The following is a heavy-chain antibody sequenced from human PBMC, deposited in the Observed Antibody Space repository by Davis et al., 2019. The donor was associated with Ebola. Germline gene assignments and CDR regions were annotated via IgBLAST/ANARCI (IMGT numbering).Heavy chain of an antibody. D-gene: IGHD5-12*01. CDR1: GYTFTGYY. J-gene: IGHJ6*02. Sequence: ASVKVSCKASGYTFTGYYMHWVRQAPGQGLEWMGWINPNSGGTNYAQKFQGWVTMTRDTSISPAYMELRRLRSDDTAVYYCAGEFKWLRLPGYYYYYGMDVWGQGTTVTVSS. V-gene: IGHV1-2*04. CDR2: INPNSGGT. CDR3: AGEFKWLRLPGYYYYYGMDV.